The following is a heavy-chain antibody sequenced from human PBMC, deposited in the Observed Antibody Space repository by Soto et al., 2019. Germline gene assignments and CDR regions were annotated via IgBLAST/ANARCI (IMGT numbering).Heavy chain of an antibody. Sequence: GGSLRLSCAASGFTFSRYAMSWVRQAPGKGLEWVSAISGSGGSTYYADSVKGRFTISRDNSKNTLYLQMNSLRIEDTAVYYCARELERVFDYWGQGTLVTVSS. CDR1: GFTFSRYA. V-gene: IGHV3-23*01. J-gene: IGHJ4*02. D-gene: IGHD1-1*01. CDR2: ISGSGGST. CDR3: ARELERVFDY.